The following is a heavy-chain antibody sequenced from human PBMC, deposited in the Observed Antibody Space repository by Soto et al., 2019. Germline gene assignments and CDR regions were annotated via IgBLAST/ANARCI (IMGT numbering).Heavy chain of an antibody. V-gene: IGHV1-69*13. D-gene: IGHD6-19*01. Sequence: SVKVSCKASGGTFSSYAISWVRQAPGQGLEWMGGIIPIFGTANYAQKFQGRVTITADESTSTAYMELSSLRSEDTAVYYCAGTPYKQWLAARAEYFQHWGQGTLVTVSS. CDR3: AGTPYKQWLAARAEYFQH. CDR1: GGTFSSYA. CDR2: IIPIFGTA. J-gene: IGHJ1*01.